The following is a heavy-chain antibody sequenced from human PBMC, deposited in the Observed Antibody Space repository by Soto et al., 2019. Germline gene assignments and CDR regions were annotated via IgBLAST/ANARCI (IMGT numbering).Heavy chain of an antibody. CDR3: AKARSARGSGSYYFDC. Sequence: GGSLRLSCAASGFTFDDYAMHWVRQAPGKGLEWVSGISWNSGSIGYADSVKGRFAISRDNAKNSLYLQMNSLRAEDTALYYCAKARSARGSGSYYFDCWGQGTLVTVSS. V-gene: IGHV3-9*01. CDR1: GFTFDDYA. CDR2: ISWNSGSI. D-gene: IGHD1-26*01. J-gene: IGHJ4*02.